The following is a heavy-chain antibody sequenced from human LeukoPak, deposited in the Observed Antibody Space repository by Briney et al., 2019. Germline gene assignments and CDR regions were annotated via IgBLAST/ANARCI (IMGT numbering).Heavy chain of an antibody. Sequence: SESLSLTCAVYGGSFSGYYWSWIRQPPGKGLEWIGEINHSGSTNYNPSLKSRVTISVDTSKNQFSLKLSSVTAADTAVYYCARGFRSSDYYFDYWGQGTLVTVSS. CDR1: GGSFSGYY. D-gene: IGHD6-6*01. J-gene: IGHJ4*02. CDR2: INHSGST. V-gene: IGHV4-34*01. CDR3: ARGFRSSDYYFDY.